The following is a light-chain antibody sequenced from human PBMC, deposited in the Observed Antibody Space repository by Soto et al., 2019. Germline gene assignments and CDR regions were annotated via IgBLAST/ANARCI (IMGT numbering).Light chain of an antibody. CDR3: QQYDTYWT. J-gene: IGKJ1*01. CDR1: QSITNW. CDR2: KAS. Sequence: DIQMTQSPSTLSASVGDRVTITCRATQSITNWLAWYQQKPGKAPKLLIYKASNLDTGVPSRFSGSGTGTEFTLTISRLQPDDFATYYSQQYDTYWTFGEGTKVEIK. V-gene: IGKV1-5*03.